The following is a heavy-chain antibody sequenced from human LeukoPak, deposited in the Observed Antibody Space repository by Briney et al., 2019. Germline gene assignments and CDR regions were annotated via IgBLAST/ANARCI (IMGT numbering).Heavy chain of an antibody. CDR1: GGSIRSYY. Sequence: SETLSPTCTVSGGSIRSYYWSWIRQPPGKGLEWIGYISDTGSTNYNPSLKSRVTISADTSKNQLSLKLSSVTAADTAVYYCARHLYNDFWSGLDYWGQGTLVTVSS. CDR3: ARHLYNDFWSGLDY. D-gene: IGHD3-3*01. J-gene: IGHJ4*02. V-gene: IGHV4-59*08. CDR2: ISDTGST.